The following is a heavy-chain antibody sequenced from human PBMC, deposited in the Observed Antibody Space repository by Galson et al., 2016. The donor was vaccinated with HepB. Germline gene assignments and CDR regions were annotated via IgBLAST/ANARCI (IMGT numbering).Heavy chain of an antibody. CDR1: GFNFDDYG. J-gene: IGHJ4*02. Sequence: SLRLSCAASGFNFDDYGMHWVRQAPGKGLEWVSGISWNSRSIGYADSVEGRFTISRGNAKKSLYLQMESLRPEDTAVYYCAKGRWELTRGYFDCWGQGTLVTVSS. D-gene: IGHD3-10*01. CDR2: ISWNSRSI. CDR3: AKGRWELTRGYFDC. V-gene: IGHV3-9*01.